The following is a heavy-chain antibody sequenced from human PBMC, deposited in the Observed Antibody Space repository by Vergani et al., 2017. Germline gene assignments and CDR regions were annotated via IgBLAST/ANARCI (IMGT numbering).Heavy chain of an antibody. CDR1: GFTFSSYS. CDR3: ARNLGYCSSTSCFDYYMDV. D-gene: IGHD2-2*01. Sequence: EVQLVESGGGLVQPGGSLRLSCAASGFTFSSYSMNWVRQAQGKGLEWVSYISSSSSTIYYADSVKGRFTISRANAKNSLYRQLNSLRAEDTAVYYCARNLGYCSSTSCFDYYMDVWGKGTTVTVSS. V-gene: IGHV3-48*01. CDR2: ISSSSSTI. J-gene: IGHJ6*03.